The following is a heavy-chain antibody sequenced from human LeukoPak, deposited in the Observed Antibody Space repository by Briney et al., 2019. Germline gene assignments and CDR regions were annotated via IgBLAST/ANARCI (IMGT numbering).Heavy chain of an antibody. V-gene: IGHV3-21*01. Sequence: PGGSLRLSCAASGFTFSSYSMNWVRQAPGKGLEWVSSISRSSSYIYYADSVKGRFTISRDNAKNSLYLQINSLRAEDTAVYYCAREESSSEGYFDYWGQGTLVTVSS. CDR1: GFTFSSYS. CDR3: AREESSSEGYFDY. CDR2: ISRSSSYI. D-gene: IGHD6-6*01. J-gene: IGHJ4*02.